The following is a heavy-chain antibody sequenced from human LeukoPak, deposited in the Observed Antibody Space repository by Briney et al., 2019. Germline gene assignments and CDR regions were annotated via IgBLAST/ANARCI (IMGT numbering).Heavy chain of an antibody. V-gene: IGHV3-23*01. CDR1: GFTFSSCA. CDR2: ISGSDTRT. D-gene: IGHD3-22*01. Sequence: GGTLRLSCAASGFTFSSCAMSWVRQAPGKGLEWVSAISGSDTRTYYADSLKGRFTISRDNSKNTLYLQMDSLTAEDTAVYYCAKEDSSGHWLDYWGQGTLVTVSS. CDR3: AKEDSSGHWLDY. J-gene: IGHJ4*02.